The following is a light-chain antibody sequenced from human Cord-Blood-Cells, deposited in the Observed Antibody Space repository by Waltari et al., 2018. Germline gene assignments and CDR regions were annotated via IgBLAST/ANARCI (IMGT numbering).Light chain of an antibody. CDR3: QQYNNWPET. CDR2: GAS. CDR1: QSVSSN. Sequence: EIVMTQSPATQSVSPGERATLSCRASQSVSSNLAWYQQKPGQAPRLLIYGASTRATGIPASFSGSGSGTEFTLTISSLQSEDFAVYYCQQYNNWPETFGQGTKVEIK. J-gene: IGKJ1*01. V-gene: IGKV3-15*01.